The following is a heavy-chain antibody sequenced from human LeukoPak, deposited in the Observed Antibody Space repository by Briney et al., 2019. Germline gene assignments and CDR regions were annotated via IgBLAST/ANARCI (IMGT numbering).Heavy chain of an antibody. D-gene: IGHD5-24*01. CDR3: ARAGYSYFDY. CDR1: GGSFSGYY. Sequence: SETLSLTCAVYGGSFSGYYWSWIRQPPGKGLEWIGEINHSGSTNYNPSLKSRVTISVDTSKNQFSLKLSSVTAADTAVYYCARAGYSYFDYWGQGTLVTVSS. CDR2: INHSGST. J-gene: IGHJ4*02. V-gene: IGHV4-34*01.